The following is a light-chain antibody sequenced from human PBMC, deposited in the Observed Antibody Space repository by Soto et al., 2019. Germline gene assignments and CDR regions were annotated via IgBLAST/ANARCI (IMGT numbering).Light chain of an antibody. Sequence: EIVLTQSPGTLSLSPGERATLSCRASQSVSSTYLVWYQQKPGQAPRLLIYGATSRASGIPDRFSGSGSGTDFTLSISRLEPEDFAVYWCQHYGNSPTFGQGTKVDIK. J-gene: IGKJ1*01. CDR3: QHYGNSPT. CDR2: GAT. V-gene: IGKV3-20*01. CDR1: QSVSSTY.